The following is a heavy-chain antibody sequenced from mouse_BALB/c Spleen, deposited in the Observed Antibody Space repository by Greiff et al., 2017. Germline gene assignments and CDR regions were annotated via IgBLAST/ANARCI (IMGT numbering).Heavy chain of an antibody. D-gene: IGHD1-1*01. J-gene: IGHJ2*01. CDR1: GYTFTSYY. CDR2: IYPGNVNT. CDR3: ATGVATVSPDY. V-gene: IGHV1S56*01. Sequence: VHLVESGPELVKPGASVRISCKASGYTFTSYYIHWVKQRPGQGLEWIGWIYPGNVNTKYNEKFKGKATLTADKSSSTAYMQLSSLTSEDSAVYFCATGVATVSPDYWGQGTTHTVSS.